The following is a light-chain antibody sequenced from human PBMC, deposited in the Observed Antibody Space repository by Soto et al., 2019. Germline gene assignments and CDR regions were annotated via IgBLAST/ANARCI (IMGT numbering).Light chain of an antibody. V-gene: IGKV3-20*01. CDR3: KKYATSPLT. CDR2: GTS. J-gene: IGKJ4*01. CDR1: QSLSSSY. Sequence: EIVLTQSPGTLPLSPGERATLSCRASQSLSSSYLAWYLQKPGQAPRLLIFGTSNKATGVPDRFSGSGSGTDFTLTIARLEPEDFGMYYCKKYATSPLTFGGGTKVDIK.